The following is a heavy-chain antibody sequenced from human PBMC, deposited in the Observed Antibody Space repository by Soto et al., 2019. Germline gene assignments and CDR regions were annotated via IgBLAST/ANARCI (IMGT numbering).Heavy chain of an antibody. Sequence: SETLSLTCTVSGGSISSYYRSWIRQPPGKGLEWIGYIYYSGSTNYNPSLKSRVTISVDTSKNQFSLKLSSVTAADTAVYYCARGSGVWFGEEYYYYGMDVWGQGTTVTVSS. V-gene: IGHV4-59*01. D-gene: IGHD3-10*01. J-gene: IGHJ6*02. CDR1: GGSISSYY. CDR2: IYYSGST. CDR3: ARGSGVWFGEEYYYYGMDV.